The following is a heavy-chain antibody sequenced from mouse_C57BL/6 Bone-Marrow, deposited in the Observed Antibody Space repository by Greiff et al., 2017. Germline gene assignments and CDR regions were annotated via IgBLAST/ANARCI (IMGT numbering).Heavy chain of an antibody. J-gene: IGHJ2*01. D-gene: IGHD1-1*01. CDR2: IYPGDGDT. CDR3: ARGYYYGSSYWDY. CDR1: GYAFSSSW. Sequence: VQLQQSGPELVKPGASVKISCKASGYAFSSSWMNWVKQRPGKGLEWIGRIYPGDGDTNYNGKFKGKATLTADKSSSTAYMQLSSLTSEDSAVYFCARGYYYGSSYWDYWGQGTTLTVSS. V-gene: IGHV1-82*01.